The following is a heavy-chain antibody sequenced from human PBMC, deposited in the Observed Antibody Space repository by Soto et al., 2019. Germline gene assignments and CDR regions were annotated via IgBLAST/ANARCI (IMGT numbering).Heavy chain of an antibody. V-gene: IGHV3-23*01. CDR3: AKSLISGYSYGLLDY. Sequence: GGSLRLSCAASGFTFSSYAMSWVRQAPGKGLEWVSDISGSGGSTYYADSVKGRFTISRDNSKNTLYLQMNSLRAEDTAVYYCAKSLISGYSYGLLDYWGQGTLVTVSS. CDR1: GFTFSSYA. D-gene: IGHD5-18*01. J-gene: IGHJ4*02. CDR2: ISGSGGST.